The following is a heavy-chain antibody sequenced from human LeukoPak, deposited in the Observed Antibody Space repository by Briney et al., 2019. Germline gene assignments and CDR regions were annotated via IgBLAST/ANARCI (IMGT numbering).Heavy chain of an antibody. V-gene: IGHV3-7*02. J-gene: IGHJ3*02. D-gene: IGHD1-26*01. CDR1: GFSFLSYS. Sequence: GESLRLFCAHSGFSFLSYSLSSGAQAPGKGLEWVANIKQDGSETYYVDSVRGRVTISRDNAKSSLYLQMNSLRAEDTAVYYCSMYGYSGCYYDMWGQGTVVTVSS. CDR3: SMYGYSGCYYDM. CDR2: IKQDGSET.